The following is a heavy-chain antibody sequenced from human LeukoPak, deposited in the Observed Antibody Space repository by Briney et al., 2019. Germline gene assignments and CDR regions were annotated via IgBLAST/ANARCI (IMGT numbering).Heavy chain of an antibody. Sequence: PSETLSLTCTVSGGSISSYYWSWIRQPPGKGLEWIGYIYYSGSTNYNPSLKSRVTISVDTSKNQFSLKLNSVTAADTAVYYCARLYHKQDIVVVPAAIYYFDYWGQGTLVTVSS. J-gene: IGHJ4*02. CDR1: GGSISSYY. D-gene: IGHD2-2*01. CDR2: IYYSGST. CDR3: ARLYHKQDIVVVPAAIYYFDY. V-gene: IGHV4-59*12.